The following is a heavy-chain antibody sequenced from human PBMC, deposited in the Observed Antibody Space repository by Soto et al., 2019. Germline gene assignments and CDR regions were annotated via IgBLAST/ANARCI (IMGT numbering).Heavy chain of an antibody. D-gene: IGHD4-17*01. V-gene: IGHV3-48*01. CDR2: ISSSSSTI. Sequence: EVQLVESGGGLVQPGGSLRLSCAASGFTFSSYSMNWVRQAQGKGLEWVSYISSSSSTIYYADSVKGRFTISRDNAKNSLYLQMNSLRAEDTAVYYCAGGPYGDYSYYYYYMDVWGKGTTVTVSS. J-gene: IGHJ6*03. CDR1: GFTFSSYS. CDR3: AGGPYGDYSYYYYYMDV.